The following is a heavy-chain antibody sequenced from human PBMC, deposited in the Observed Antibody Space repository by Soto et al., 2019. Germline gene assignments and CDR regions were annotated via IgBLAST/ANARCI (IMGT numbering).Heavy chain of an antibody. Sequence: QVQLQESGPGLVKPSQTLSLTCTVSGGSISSGGYYWSWIRQHPGKGLEWIGYIYYSGSTYYNPSLKSRVTISVDTSKNRFALKLSSVTAADTAVYYCASPSPGYCSGGSCYVYWGQGTLVTVSS. D-gene: IGHD2-15*01. CDR3: ASPSPGYCSGGSCYVY. V-gene: IGHV4-31*03. CDR1: GGSISSGGYY. J-gene: IGHJ4*02. CDR2: IYYSGST.